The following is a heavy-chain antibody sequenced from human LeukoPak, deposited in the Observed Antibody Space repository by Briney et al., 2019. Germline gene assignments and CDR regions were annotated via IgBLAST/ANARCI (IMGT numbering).Heavy chain of an antibody. Sequence: SETLSLTCAVYGGSFSGYYWSWIRQPPGKGLEWIGEINHSGSTNYNPSLKSRVTISVDTSKNQFSLKLSSVTAADTAVYYCARGLIVTYFDYWGQGTLVTVSS. J-gene: IGHJ4*02. CDR1: GGSFSGYY. V-gene: IGHV4-34*01. CDR3: ARGLIVTYFDY. CDR2: INHSGST. D-gene: IGHD2-21*01.